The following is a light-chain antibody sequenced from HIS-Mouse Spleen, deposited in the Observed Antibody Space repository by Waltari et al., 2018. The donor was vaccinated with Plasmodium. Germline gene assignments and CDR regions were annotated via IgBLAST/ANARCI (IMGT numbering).Light chain of an antibody. CDR2: KAS. J-gene: IGKJ2*01. Sequence: DIQMTQSPSPLSESVGERVPITCRASQSIVAWLAWYQQKPGKAPKLLIYKASSLESGVPSRFSGSGSGTEFTLTISSLQPDDFATYYCQQYNSYSYTFGQGTKLEIK. CDR3: QQYNSYSYT. V-gene: IGKV1-5*03. CDR1: QSIVAW.